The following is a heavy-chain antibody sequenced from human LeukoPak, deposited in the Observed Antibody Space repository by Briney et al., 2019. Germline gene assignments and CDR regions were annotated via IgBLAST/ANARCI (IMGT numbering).Heavy chain of an antibody. D-gene: IGHD3-10*01. V-gene: IGHV1-2*02. J-gene: IGHJ6*02. CDR3: ARDRPVLLWFGELYPSLYYYYGMDV. Sequence: ASVKLSCKSSGYTFTGYYVHWLRHAPGQGLELVAWINPNSGATNYAPKFQGRVTFTRDTTITTAYMEVSRLRSDDTAVYYCARDRPVLLWFGELYPSLYYYYGMDVWGQGTTVTVSS. CDR2: INPNSGAT. CDR1: GYTFTGYY.